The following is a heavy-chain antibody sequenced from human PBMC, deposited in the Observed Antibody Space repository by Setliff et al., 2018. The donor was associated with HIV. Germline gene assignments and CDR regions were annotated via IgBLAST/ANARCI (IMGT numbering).Heavy chain of an antibody. CDR1: GYTFTSYA. V-gene: IGHV1-18*01. D-gene: IGHD2-15*01. CDR3: ARQRGPGSPFDS. CDR2: ISPYNGNT. J-gene: IGHJ5*01. Sequence: ASVKVSCKTSGYTFTSYAISWVRQAPGQGLEWMGWISPYNGNTNYAQKLQGRVTLTTDTATNTAYMDLRSLRSDDTAVYYCARQRGPGSPFDSWGQGTLVTVSA.